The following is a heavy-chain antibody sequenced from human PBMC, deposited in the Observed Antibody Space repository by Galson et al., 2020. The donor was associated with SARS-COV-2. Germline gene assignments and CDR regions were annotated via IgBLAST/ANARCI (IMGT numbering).Heavy chain of an antibody. J-gene: IGHJ6*03. CDR3: AETLVGNGGYMDV. D-gene: IGHD2-2*01. CDR2: IDSTGGFI. CDR1: GFIFSVYA. V-gene: IGHV3-23*01. Sequence: GGSLRLSCGGSGFIFSVYAMNWVRQAPGKGLEWVATIDSTGGFIYYQDSVQGRFTISRDNSKDTVFLQMNSLRAEDTAVYHCAETLVGNGGYMDVWGKGTTVTVSS.